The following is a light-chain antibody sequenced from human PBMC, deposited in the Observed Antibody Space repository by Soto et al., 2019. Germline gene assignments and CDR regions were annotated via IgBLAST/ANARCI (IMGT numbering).Light chain of an antibody. CDR1: QSINKW. CDR2: DAA. CDR3: QQSYNTLMYT. Sequence: IQMTQSPSTLSASVGDRVTITCRASQSINKWVAWFQQKSGRAPKLLIYDAATLQSGVPSRFSGTGSGTDFSLTISSLQPEDFATYYCQQSYNTLMYTFGQGTKLEIK. J-gene: IGKJ2*01. V-gene: IGKV1-5*01.